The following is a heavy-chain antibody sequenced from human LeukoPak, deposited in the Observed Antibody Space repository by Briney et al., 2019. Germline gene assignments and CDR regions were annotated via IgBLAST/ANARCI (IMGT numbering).Heavy chain of an antibody. J-gene: IGHJ3*01. D-gene: IGHD1-26*01. V-gene: IGHV4-59*01. CDR2: SYSGGNA. Sequence: KPSETLSLTCTVSGASTSAYYWSWIRQPPGGGLEWIGYSYSGGNANYNPSLKTRVTISIDTSENQFSLRLTSVTAADTAVYFCAHSKRGGGYYINAFAVWGQGTLVTISS. CDR3: AHSKRGGGYYINAFAV. CDR1: GASTSAYY.